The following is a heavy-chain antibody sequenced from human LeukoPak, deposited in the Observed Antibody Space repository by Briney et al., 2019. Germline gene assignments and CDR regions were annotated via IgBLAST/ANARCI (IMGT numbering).Heavy chain of an antibody. J-gene: IGHJ4*02. CDR2: ISKNGGGT. V-gene: IGHV3-23*01. CDR1: GFTFSNYA. Sequence: GVSLRLSCAASGFTFSNYALSWVRQAPGKGLECVSTISKNGGGTHYADSVKGRFTISRDNSKNTLYLEMNSLRAEDTAVYYCARVVDGYWGQGTLVTVS. CDR3: ARVVDGY. D-gene: IGHD6-19*01.